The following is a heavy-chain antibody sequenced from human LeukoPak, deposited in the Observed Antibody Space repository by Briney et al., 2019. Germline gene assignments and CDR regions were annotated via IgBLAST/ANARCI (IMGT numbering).Heavy chain of an antibody. J-gene: IGHJ5*02. CDR1: GYDFTSYW. CDR3: ARQSLWSRVFDP. D-gene: IGHD3-10*01. CDR2: IYPGDSDT. Sequence: GESLKISCQASGYDFTSYWIGWVRQMPGKGLEWMGIIYPGDSDTRYSPSFQGQVTISADKSISTAYLQWSSLKASDTAIYYCARQSLWSRVFDPWGQGTLVTVSS. V-gene: IGHV5-51*01.